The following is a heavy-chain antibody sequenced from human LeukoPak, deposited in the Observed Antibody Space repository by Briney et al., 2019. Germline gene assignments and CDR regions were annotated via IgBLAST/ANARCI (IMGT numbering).Heavy chain of an antibody. Sequence: ASVKVSCKASGYTFTSYYMHWVRQAPGEGLEWMGIINPSGGSTSYAQKFQGRVTMTRDMSTSTAYMDLSSLRSEDTAVYYCARGPIAAASVNYYMDVWGKGTTVTVSS. CDR3: ARGPIAAASVNYYMDV. V-gene: IGHV1-46*01. D-gene: IGHD6-13*01. J-gene: IGHJ6*03. CDR1: GYTFTSYY. CDR2: INPSGGST.